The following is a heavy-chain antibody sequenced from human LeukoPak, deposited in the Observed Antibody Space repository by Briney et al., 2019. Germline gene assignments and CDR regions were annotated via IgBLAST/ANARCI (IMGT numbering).Heavy chain of an antibody. CDR1: GFTFSNYG. J-gene: IGHJ4*02. Sequence: GGSLRLSCAASGFTFSNYGMHWVRQAPGKGLEWVAVIWYDGSIKYYADSVKGRFTISRDNSKNTLYLQMNSLRAEGTAVFFCARGTEGLFDYWGQGTLVTVSS. D-gene: IGHD3/OR15-3a*01. V-gene: IGHV3-33*01. CDR2: IWYDGSIK. CDR3: ARGTEGLFDY.